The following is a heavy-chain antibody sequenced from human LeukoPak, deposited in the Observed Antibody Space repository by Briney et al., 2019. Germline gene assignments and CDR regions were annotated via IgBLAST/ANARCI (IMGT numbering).Heavy chain of an antibody. Sequence: SETLSLTCTVSGGSISRYYWSWIRQPAGKGLEWIGRIYASGSTKYNPSLMSRVTMSVDTSKNQFSLKLSSVTAADTAVYYCARAISNDDNSGYYYWGQGTLVTVSS. CDR3: ARAISNDDNSGYYY. CDR2: IYASGST. J-gene: IGHJ4*02. D-gene: IGHD3-22*01. V-gene: IGHV4-4*07. CDR1: GGSISRYY.